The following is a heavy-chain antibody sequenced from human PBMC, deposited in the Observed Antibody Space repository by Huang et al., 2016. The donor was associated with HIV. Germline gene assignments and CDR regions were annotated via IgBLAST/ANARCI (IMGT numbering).Heavy chain of an antibody. CDR3: ARGRGTSWSFFDT. Sequence: QVRLDQWGAGLLKPSETLTLTCAVYGDSLSGFFWSWIRQSPGRGLGWIGEITQRGRNNNNPSLKSRVTIAIDTSKKQFSLKLKSVTADDTSTDYCARGRGTSWSFFDTWGQGSFVTVSS. J-gene: IGHJ5*02. V-gene: IGHV4-34*01. D-gene: IGHD2-2*01. CDR1: GDSLSGFF. CDR2: ITQRGRN.